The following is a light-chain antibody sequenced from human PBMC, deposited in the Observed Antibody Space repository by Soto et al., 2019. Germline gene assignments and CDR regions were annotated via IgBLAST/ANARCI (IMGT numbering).Light chain of an antibody. Sequence: DIQMTQSPSTLSASVGDRVTITCRASESIDSWLAWHQQKPGRAPKLLISKASSLESGVPSRFSGSGSGTEFTLTISSLQPDEFASYYCQQYQLYPWSFGQGTNVYIK. V-gene: IGKV1-5*03. CDR3: QQYQLYPWS. CDR2: KAS. J-gene: IGKJ1*01. CDR1: ESIDSW.